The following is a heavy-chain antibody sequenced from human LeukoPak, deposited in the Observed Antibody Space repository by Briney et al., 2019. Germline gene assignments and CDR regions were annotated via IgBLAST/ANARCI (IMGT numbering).Heavy chain of an antibody. J-gene: IGHJ4*02. CDR2: ISSSSSYI. CDR1: GFTFSSYS. V-gene: IGHV3-21*01. CDR3: ARGANEDGFY. D-gene: IGHD1-1*01. Sequence: KSGGSLRLSCAASGFTFSSYSMNWVRQAPGKGLEWVSSISSSSSYIYYADSVKGRFTISRDNAKNSLYLQMNSLRAEDTAVYYRARGANEDGFYWGQGTLVTVSS.